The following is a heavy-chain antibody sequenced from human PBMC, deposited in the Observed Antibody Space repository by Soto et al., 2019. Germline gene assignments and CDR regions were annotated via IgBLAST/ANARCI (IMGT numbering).Heavy chain of an antibody. Sequence: GGSLRLSCAASGFTFSSYAMSWVRQAPGKGLEWVSAISGSGGSTYYADSVKGRFTISRDNSKNTLYLRMNSLRAEDTAVYYCAKTPHDYGDYGGYDLNFDYWGQGTLVTVSS. D-gene: IGHD4-17*01. CDR1: GFTFSSYA. J-gene: IGHJ4*02. CDR3: AKTPHDYGDYGGYDLNFDY. CDR2: ISGSGGST. V-gene: IGHV3-23*01.